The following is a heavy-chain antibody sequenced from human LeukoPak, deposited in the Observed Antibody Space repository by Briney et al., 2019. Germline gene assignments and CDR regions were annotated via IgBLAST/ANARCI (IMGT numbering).Heavy chain of an antibody. J-gene: IGHJ6*03. V-gene: IGHV4-59*01. CDR1: GGSISSYY. CDR3: ARGAYPSGYYMDV. Sequence: PSETLSLTCTVSGGSISSYYWSWIRQPPGKGLEWIGDIYYSGSTNYNPSLKSRVTISVVTSKNQFSLKLSSVTAADTAVYYCARGAYPSGYYMDVWGKGTTVTVSS. CDR2: IYYSGST.